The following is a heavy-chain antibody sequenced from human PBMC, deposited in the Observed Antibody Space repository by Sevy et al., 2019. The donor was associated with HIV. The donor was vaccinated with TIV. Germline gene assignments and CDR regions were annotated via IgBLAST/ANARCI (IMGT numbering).Heavy chain of an antibody. CDR3: ATDIVVGRDY. D-gene: IGHD2-2*01. Sequence: TLSELSIHWVRQAPGRGLEWMGGFDEDGETLYAQKFQGRVTMTEDTSTDTAYMELSSLRSEDTAVYYCATDIVVGRDYWGQGTPVTVSS. CDR1: TLSELS. V-gene: IGHV1-24*01. J-gene: IGHJ4*02. CDR2: FDEDGET.